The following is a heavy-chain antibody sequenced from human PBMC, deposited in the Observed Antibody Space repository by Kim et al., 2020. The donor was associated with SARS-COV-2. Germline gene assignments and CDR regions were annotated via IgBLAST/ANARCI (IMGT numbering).Heavy chain of an antibody. CDR3: ARDSGSSSPDY. J-gene: IGHJ4*02. D-gene: IGHD6-6*01. Sequence: KYYGDSVKGRFTISRDNSKNTLYLQMNSLRAEDTAVYYCARDSGSSSPDYWGQGTLVTVSS. CDR2: K. V-gene: IGHV3-33*01.